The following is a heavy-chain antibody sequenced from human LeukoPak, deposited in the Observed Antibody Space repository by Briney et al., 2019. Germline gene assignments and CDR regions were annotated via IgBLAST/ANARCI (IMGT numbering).Heavy chain of an antibody. Sequence: ASVKVSCKASGYTFTSYGISWVRQAPGQGLEWMGWISAYNGNTNYAQKLQGRVTMTTDTSTSTAYMELRSLRSDDTAVYYCARDSSPLWFGELRPVSFDYWGQGTLVTVSS. CDR3: ARDSSPLWFGELRPVSFDY. V-gene: IGHV1-18*01. CDR1: GYTFTSYG. D-gene: IGHD3-10*01. CDR2: ISAYNGNT. J-gene: IGHJ4*02.